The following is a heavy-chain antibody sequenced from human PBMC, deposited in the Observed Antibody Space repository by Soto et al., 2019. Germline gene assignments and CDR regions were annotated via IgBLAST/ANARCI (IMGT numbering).Heavy chain of an antibody. CDR3: AGTMVRGITRWFDP. V-gene: IGHV4-59*01. J-gene: IGHJ5*02. D-gene: IGHD3-10*01. CDR1: AVSSNYYY. Sequence: PSETLSLTCTVSAVSSNYYYWSWIRQPPGKSLEWIGYIYSTGSTDYNPSLKSRVTISVDTSKNQFSLKLSSVTAADTAVYYCAGTMVRGITRWFDPWGQGTLVTVSS. CDR2: IYSTGST.